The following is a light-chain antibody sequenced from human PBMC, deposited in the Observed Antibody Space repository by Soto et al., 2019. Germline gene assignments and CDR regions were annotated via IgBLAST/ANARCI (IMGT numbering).Light chain of an antibody. CDR1: QGISIW. CDR2: AAS. J-gene: IGKJ5*01. V-gene: IGKV1-12*01. Sequence: DIQMTQSPSSVSASVGDRITITCRASQGISIWIAWYQQKPGNAPKLLIYAASSLESGVPSRFSGSGSGTHFTLPISSMQPEDFATYYCHQANTFPPTFGHGTRLYI. CDR3: HQANTFPPT.